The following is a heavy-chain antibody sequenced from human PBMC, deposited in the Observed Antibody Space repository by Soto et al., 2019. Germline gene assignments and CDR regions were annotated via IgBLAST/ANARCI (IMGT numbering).Heavy chain of an antibody. D-gene: IGHD6-19*01. J-gene: IGHJ4*02. CDR3: AKAHSGWYGGYYFDY. V-gene: IGHV3-23*01. CDR1: GFTFSSYA. CDR2: ISGSGGST. Sequence: PGGSLRLSCAASGFTFSSYAMSWFRQAPGKGLEWVSAISGSGGSTYYADSVKGRFTISRDNSKNTLYLQMNSLRAEDTAVYYCAKAHSGWYGGYYFDYWGQGTLVTVSS.